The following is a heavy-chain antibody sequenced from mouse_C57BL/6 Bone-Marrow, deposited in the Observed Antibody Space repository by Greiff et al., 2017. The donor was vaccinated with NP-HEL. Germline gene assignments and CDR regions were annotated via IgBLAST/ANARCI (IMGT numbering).Heavy chain of an antibody. Sequence: EVQLVESGAELVRPGASVKLSCTASGFNIKDDYMHWVKQRPEQGLEWIGWIDPENGDTEYASKFQGKATITADTSSNTAYLQLSSLTSEDTAVYYCTKDGYYNFDYWGQGTTLTVSS. CDR2: IDPENGDT. D-gene: IGHD2-3*01. J-gene: IGHJ2*01. CDR3: TKDGYYNFDY. CDR1: GFNIKDDY. V-gene: IGHV14-4*01.